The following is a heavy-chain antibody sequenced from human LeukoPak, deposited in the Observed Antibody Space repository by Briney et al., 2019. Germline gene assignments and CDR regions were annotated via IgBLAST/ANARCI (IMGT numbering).Heavy chain of an antibody. CDR3: ARGQGRYYYGSGSYGRYYYYYMDV. J-gene: IGHJ6*03. V-gene: IGHV4-39*07. D-gene: IGHD3-10*01. Sequence: PSETLSLTCAVSGVSISGSGHYWGWIRQPPGKGLEWIGSIYHSGSTNYNPSLKSRVTISVDTSKNQFSLKLSSVTAADTAVYYCARGQGRYYYGSGSYGRYYYYYMDVWGKGTTVTVSS. CDR2: IYHSGST. CDR1: GVSISGSGHY.